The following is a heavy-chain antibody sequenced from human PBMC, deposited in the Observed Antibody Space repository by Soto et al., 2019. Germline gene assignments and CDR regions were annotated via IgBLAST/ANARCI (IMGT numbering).Heavy chain of an antibody. CDR2: IYPSGNT. V-gene: IGHV4-4*07. CDR1: GGSISSYY. CDR3: ARATRDYGDYGYFDY. Sequence: SETLSLTCSVSGGSISSYYWSWIRQPAGKGLEWIGRIYPSGNTNYNPSLKSRVTMSVDTSKNQFALKLSSVTAADTAVYYCARATRDYGDYGYFDYWGQGTLVTVSS. J-gene: IGHJ4*02. D-gene: IGHD4-17*01.